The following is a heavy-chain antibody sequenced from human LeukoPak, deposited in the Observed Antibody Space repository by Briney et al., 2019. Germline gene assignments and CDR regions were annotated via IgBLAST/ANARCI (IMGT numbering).Heavy chain of an antibody. Sequence: ASVTVSCKASGYTFTSYYMHWVRIINPSGGSTSYAQKFQGRVTMTRDTSTSTVYMELSSLRSEDTAVYYCARDRPRDDFWSGYYLFDPWGQGTLVTVSS. J-gene: IGHJ5*02. CDR3: ARDRPRDDFWSGYYLFDP. CDR2: INPSGGST. CDR1: GYTFTSYY. D-gene: IGHD3-3*01. V-gene: IGHV1-46*01.